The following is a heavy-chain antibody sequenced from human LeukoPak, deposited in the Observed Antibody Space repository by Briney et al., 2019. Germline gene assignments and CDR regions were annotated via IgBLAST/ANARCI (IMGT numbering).Heavy chain of an antibody. CDR3: ARGPRAGDYPSFDY. CDR1: GFTFSSYD. D-gene: IGHD4-17*01. V-gene: IGHV3-13*01. J-gene: IGHJ4*02. Sequence: GGSLRLSCAASGFTFSSYDMHWVRQATGKGLEWVSAIGTAGDTYYPGSVKGRFTISRENAKNSLYLQMNSLRAGDTAVYYCARGPRAGDYPSFDYWGQGTLVTVSS. CDR2: IGTAGDT.